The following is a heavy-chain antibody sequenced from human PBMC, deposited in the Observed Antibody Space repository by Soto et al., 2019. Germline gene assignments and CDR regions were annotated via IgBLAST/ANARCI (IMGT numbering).Heavy chain of an antibody. CDR2: IYSGGST. CDR3: ATYSSLDY. V-gene: IGHV3-53*02. CDR1: GFTVSNNY. Sequence: EVQLVETGGGLIQPGGSLRLSCAASGFTVSNNYMSWVRQAPGKGLEWVSLIYSGGSTYYADSVKGRFTISRDNSKNTLYLQMNSLKAEDTAVYYCATYSSLDYWGQGTLVTVSS. D-gene: IGHD6-13*01. J-gene: IGHJ4*02.